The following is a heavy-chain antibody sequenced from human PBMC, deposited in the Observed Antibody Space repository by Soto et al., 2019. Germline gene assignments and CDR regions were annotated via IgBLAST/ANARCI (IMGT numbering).Heavy chain of an antibody. Sequence: ASVKVSCKASGDTFTSYAMHWVRQAPGQRLEWMGWINAGNGNTKYSQKFQGRVTITRDTSASTAYMELSSLRSEDTAVYYCARDRGIGYYYYGMDVWGQGTTVTVSS. CDR3: ARDRGIGYYYYGMDV. CDR1: GDTFTSYA. CDR2: INAGNGNT. V-gene: IGHV1-3*01. J-gene: IGHJ6*02. D-gene: IGHD3-10*01.